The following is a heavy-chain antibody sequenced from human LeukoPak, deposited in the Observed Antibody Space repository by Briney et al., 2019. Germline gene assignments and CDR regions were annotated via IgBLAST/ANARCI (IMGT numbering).Heavy chain of an antibody. CDR1: GFTVSSNY. J-gene: IGHJ4*02. CDR3: ARGRYSSSWYYFDY. D-gene: IGHD6-13*01. Sequence: QPGGSLRLSCAASGFTVSSNYVSWVRQAPGKGLEWVSVIYSGGSTYYADSVKGRFTISRDNSKNTLYLQMNSLRAEDTAVYYCARGRYSSSWYYFDYWGQGTLVTVSS. CDR2: IYSGGST. V-gene: IGHV3-53*01.